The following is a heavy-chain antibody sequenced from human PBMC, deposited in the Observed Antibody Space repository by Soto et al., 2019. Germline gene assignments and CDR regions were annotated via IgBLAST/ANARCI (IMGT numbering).Heavy chain of an antibody. CDR2: ISDGGDLT. D-gene: IGHD3-10*01. J-gene: IGHJ3*02. CDR1: VFAFSSHP. CDR3: ARRVIGSSRAFDI. V-gene: IGHV3-23*01. Sequence: LRLSFAASVFAFSSHPMSWVRQAPEKGLEWVAGISDGGDLTYNADSVRGRFTISRDNSRNTLYLQMNSLRAEDTAVYYCARRVIGSSRAFDIWGQGTMVTVSS.